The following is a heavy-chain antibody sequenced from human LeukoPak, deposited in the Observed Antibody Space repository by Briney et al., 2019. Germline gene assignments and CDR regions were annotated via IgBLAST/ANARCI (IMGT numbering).Heavy chain of an antibody. CDR2: IYYSGST. J-gene: IGHJ6*03. Sequence: SETLSLTCTVSGGSISSYYWSWIRQPPGKGLEWIGYIYYSGSTNYNPSLKSRVTISVDTSKNQFSLKLSSVTAADTAVYYCARDQRDFWSGYYYYYMGVWGKGTTVTVSS. V-gene: IGHV4-59*01. CDR3: ARDQRDFWSGYYYYYMGV. CDR1: GGSISSYY. D-gene: IGHD3-3*01.